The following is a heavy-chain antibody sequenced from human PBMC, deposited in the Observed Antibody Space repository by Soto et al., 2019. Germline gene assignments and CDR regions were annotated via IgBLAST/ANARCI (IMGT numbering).Heavy chain of an antibody. CDR2: ISGSGGST. CDR3: ARRSSGWYFDY. Sequence: EVQLLESGGGLVQPGGSPRLSCAASGFTFSSYAMSWVRQAPGKGLEWVSVISGSGGSTYYADSVKGRFTISRDNSKNTLYLQMNSLRGEDTAVYYCARRSSGWYFDYWGQGTLVTVSS. J-gene: IGHJ4*02. D-gene: IGHD6-19*01. V-gene: IGHV3-23*01. CDR1: GFTFSSYA.